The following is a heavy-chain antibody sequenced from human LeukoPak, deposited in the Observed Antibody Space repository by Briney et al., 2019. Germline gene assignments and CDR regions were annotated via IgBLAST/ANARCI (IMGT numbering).Heavy chain of an antibody. CDR3: AKGRGYSYGQFDY. CDR1: GFTFSSYG. CDR2: ISYDGSNK. Sequence: PGGSLRPSCAASGFTFSSYGMHWVRQAPGKGLEWVAVISYDGSNKYYADSVKGRFTISRDNSKNTLYLQMNSLRAEDTAVYYCAKGRGYSYGQFDYWGQGTLVTVSS. D-gene: IGHD5-18*01. J-gene: IGHJ4*02. V-gene: IGHV3-30*18.